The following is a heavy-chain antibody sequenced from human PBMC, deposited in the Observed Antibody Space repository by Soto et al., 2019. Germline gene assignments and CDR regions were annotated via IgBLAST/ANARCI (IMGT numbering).Heavy chain of an antibody. V-gene: IGHV1-69*01. CDR3: ARVSDIVVVVAATPYYHYGMDV. D-gene: IGHD2-15*01. J-gene: IGHJ6*02. CDR2: IIPIFGTA. Sequence: LVKVSCQASPGSFISYAIIWVRQAPGQGLEWMGGIIPIFGTANYAQKFQCRVTITADESTTTAYMELSSLRSEDTAVYYCARVSDIVVVVAATPYYHYGMDVWGQGTTVTVSS. CDR1: PGSFISYA.